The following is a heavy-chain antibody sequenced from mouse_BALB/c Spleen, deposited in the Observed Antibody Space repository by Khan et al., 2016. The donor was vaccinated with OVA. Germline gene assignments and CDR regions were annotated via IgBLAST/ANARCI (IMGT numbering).Heavy chain of an antibody. D-gene: IGHD2-1*01. CDR2: IDPANGEI. J-gene: IGHJ3*01. V-gene: IGHV14-3*02. Sequence: EVQLQESGAELVKPGASVKLSCTASGFNIEDTYMHWVKQRPEQGPEWIGRIDPANGEIKFDPKFQGKATLTADTSSNTAYLQVSSLTSEDTAVYYCATLYGNPVAYWGQGTRVSVSA. CDR1: GFNIEDTY. CDR3: ATLYGNPVAY.